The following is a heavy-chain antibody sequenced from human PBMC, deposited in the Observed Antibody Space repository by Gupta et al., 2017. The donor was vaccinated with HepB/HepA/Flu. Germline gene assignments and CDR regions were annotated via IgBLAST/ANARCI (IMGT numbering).Heavy chain of an antibody. J-gene: IGHJ4*02. CDR2: FDPEDGET. D-gene: IGHD6-19*01. CDR3: ATLRSAVAGSFFDY. CDR1: GYTLTEFC. Sequence: QVQLVQSGAEVKKPGASVTVSCKVSGYTLTEFCMHWVRQAPGKGLEWMGGFDPEDGETIYAQKFQGRVTMTEDTSTDTAYMELSSLRSEDTAVYYCATLRSAVAGSFFDYWGQGTLVTVSS. V-gene: IGHV1-24*01.